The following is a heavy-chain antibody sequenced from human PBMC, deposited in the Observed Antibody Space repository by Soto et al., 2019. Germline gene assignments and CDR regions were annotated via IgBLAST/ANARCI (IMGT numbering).Heavy chain of an antibody. CDR3: ARDRFEYCSSTSCPNWFDP. J-gene: IGHJ5*02. CDR2: IIPILGIA. V-gene: IGHV1-69*04. Sequence: GASVKVSCKASGGTFSSYTISWVRQAPGQGLEWMGRIIPILGIANYAQKFQGRVTITADKSTSTAYMELSSLRSEDTAVYYCARDRFEYCSSTSCPNWFDPWGQGTLVTVSS. CDR1: GGTFSSYT. D-gene: IGHD2-2*01.